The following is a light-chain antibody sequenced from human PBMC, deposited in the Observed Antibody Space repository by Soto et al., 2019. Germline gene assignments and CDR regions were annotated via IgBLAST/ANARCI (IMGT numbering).Light chain of an antibody. V-gene: IGKV1-9*01. CDR3: QQFNAYPLT. CDR1: QGISDY. CDR2: GAS. J-gene: IGKJ4*01. Sequence: DIQLTQSPSFLSASVGDRVTISCRASQGISDYLAWYQQKPGKAPKLLIYGASTLKSGVPSRFSGSASVTEFTLTISSLQTEDFATYFCQQFNAYPLTFGGGTKLVIK.